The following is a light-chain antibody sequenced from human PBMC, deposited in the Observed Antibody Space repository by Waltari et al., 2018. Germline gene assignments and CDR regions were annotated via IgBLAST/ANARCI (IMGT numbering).Light chain of an antibody. Sequence: SALTQPRSVSGSPGPSVTISCTGTTKDRGSYNYVSWYQQHPGKAPQLIILDVTKRPSGVPDRLSGSKSGNTASLTISGLRAEDEAEYYCCSYAGSYTWVFGGGTKLTVV. CDR2: DVT. CDR1: TKDRGSYNY. J-gene: IGLJ3*02. V-gene: IGLV2-11*01. CDR3: CSYAGSYTWV.